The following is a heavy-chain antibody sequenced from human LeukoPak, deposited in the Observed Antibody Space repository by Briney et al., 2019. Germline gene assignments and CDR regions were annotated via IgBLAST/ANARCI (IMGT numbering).Heavy chain of an antibody. CDR1: GFTFSSYE. CDR2: ISSSGSTI. J-gene: IGHJ3*02. D-gene: IGHD1-26*01. V-gene: IGHV3-48*03. Sequence: PGGSLRLSCAASGFTFSSYEMNWVRQAPGKGLEWVSYISSSGSTIYYADSVKGRFTISRDNAKNSLYLQMNSLRAEDTAVYYCARDIVGATTYAFDIWGQGTMVTVSS. CDR3: ARDIVGATTYAFDI.